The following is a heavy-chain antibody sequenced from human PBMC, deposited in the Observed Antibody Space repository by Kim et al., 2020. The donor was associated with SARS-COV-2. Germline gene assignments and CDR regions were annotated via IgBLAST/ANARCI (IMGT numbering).Heavy chain of an antibody. Sequence: SETLSLTCTVSGYSISSGYYWGWIRQPPGKGLEWIGSIYHSGSTYYNPSLKSRVTISVDTSKNQFSLKLSSVTAADTAVYYCARDSADCTNGVCYSETRAKPFDIWGQGTMVTVSS. CDR2: IYHSGST. CDR3: ARDSADCTNGVCYSETRAKPFDI. CDR1: GYSISSGYY. D-gene: IGHD2-8*01. V-gene: IGHV4-38-2*02. J-gene: IGHJ3*02.